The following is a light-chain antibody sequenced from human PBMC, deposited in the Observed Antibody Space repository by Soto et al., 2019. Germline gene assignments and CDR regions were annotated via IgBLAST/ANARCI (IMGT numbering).Light chain of an antibody. V-gene: IGKV1-12*01. J-gene: IGKJ4*01. CDR2: GAS. Sequence: DIQMTQSPSSVSASVGDRVTITCRASQGISSWLAWYQQKPGKAPNLLIYGASTLQSGVPSRFSGGGSGTYFTLTISGLQPEDFGSYYCQQSYTSPVTFGGGTKVDIK. CDR3: QQSYTSPVT. CDR1: QGISSW.